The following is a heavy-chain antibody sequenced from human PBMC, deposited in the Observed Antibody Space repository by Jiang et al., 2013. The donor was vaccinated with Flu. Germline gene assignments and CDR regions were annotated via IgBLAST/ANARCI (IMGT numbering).Heavy chain of an antibody. CDR3: ARHPVYDFWSGYYFDY. Sequence: IGWVRQMPGKGLEWMGIIYPGDSDTRYSPSFQGQVTISADKSISTAYLQWSSLKASDTAMYYCARHPVYDFWSGYYFDYWGQGTLVTVSS. V-gene: IGHV5-51*01. J-gene: IGHJ4*02. CDR2: IYPGDSDT. D-gene: IGHD3-3*01.